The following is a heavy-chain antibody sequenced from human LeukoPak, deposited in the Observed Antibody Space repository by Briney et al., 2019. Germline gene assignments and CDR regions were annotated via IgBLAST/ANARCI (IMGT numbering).Heavy chain of an antibody. J-gene: IGHJ3*02. CDR3: ARCSSTSCYTQGPLDI. Sequence: GGSLRLSCAASGFTFSSYGMHWVRQAPGKGLEWVAFIRYDGSNKYYADSVKGRFTISRDNSKNTLYLQMNSLRAEDTAVYYCARCSSTSCYTQGPLDIWGQGTMVTVSS. CDR2: IRYDGSNK. V-gene: IGHV3-30*02. D-gene: IGHD2-2*02. CDR1: GFTFSSYG.